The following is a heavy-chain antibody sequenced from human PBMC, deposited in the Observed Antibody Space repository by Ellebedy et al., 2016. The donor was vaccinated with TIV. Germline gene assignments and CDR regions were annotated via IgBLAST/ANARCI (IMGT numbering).Heavy chain of an antibody. CDR1: GYTLTGYF. D-gene: IGHD4-17*01. CDR2: INPKTGDT. CDR3: VRVRLSTVTTLNY. V-gene: IGHV1-2*02. J-gene: IGHJ4*02. Sequence: AASVKVSCKTSGYTLTGYFMHWVRQASGQGLEWMGWINPKTGDTSYAPKFQGRVSMTRDTSITTAYMEVTSLRSDDSAVYYCVRVRLSTVTTLNYWGQGTLVSVSA.